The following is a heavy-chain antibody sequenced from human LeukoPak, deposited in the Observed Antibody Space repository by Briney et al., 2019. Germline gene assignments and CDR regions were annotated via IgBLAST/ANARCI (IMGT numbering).Heavy chain of an antibody. CDR2: INTDGSST. CDR3: ARDYGGSSPFDY. Sequence: GGSLRLSCAASGFTFSSYWMHWVRQAPGKGLVWVSRINTDGSSTSYADSVKGRFTISRDNAKNSLYLQMNSLRAEDTAVYYCARDYGGSSPFDYWGQGTLVTVSS. D-gene: IGHD4-23*01. V-gene: IGHV3-74*01. CDR1: GFTFSSYW. J-gene: IGHJ4*02.